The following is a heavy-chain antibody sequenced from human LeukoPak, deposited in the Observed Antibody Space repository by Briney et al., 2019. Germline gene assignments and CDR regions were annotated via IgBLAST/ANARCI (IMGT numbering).Heavy chain of an antibody. CDR3: ARNGYCSGGSCYSLYFDY. Sequence: SVKVSCKASGGTFSSYAISWVRQAPGQGLEWMGGIIPIFGTANYAQKFQGRVTITTDESTSTAYMELSSLRSEDTAVYYCARNGYCSGGSCYSLYFDYWGQGTQVTVSS. D-gene: IGHD2-15*01. J-gene: IGHJ4*02. CDR2: IIPIFGTA. V-gene: IGHV1-69*05. CDR1: GGTFSSYA.